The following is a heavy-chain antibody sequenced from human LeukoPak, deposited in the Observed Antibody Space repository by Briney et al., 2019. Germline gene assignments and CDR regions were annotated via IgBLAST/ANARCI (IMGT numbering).Heavy chain of an antibody. CDR2: VDSGGNS. V-gene: IGHV4-59*01. D-gene: IGHD3-10*01. CDR3: AAGAPKFLHLIY. Sequence: PSETLSLTCAVSNSSISTYYWTWIRQAPGNGLEWIGYVDSGGNSNYNPSLKSRVTISLDSSRKQFSLRVTSVTAADTAVYYCAAGAPKFLHLIYWGQGTLVTVSS. CDR1: NSSISTYY. J-gene: IGHJ4*02.